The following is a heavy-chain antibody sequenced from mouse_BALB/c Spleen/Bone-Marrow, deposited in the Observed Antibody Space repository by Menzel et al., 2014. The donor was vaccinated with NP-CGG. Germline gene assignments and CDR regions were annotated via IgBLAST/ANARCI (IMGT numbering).Heavy chain of an antibody. D-gene: IGHD2-1*01. CDR3: ARYGNYDAMDY. CDR1: GYSFTRYY. CDR2: INPSNGGT. Sequence: QVQLQQSGAELVKPGASVKLSCKASGYSFTRYYMYWVKQRPGQGLEWIGEINPSNGGTNYNETFKSKATLTVDKSSTTAYMQLSSLISDDSAVYYCARYGNYDAMDYWGQGTSVTVSS. V-gene: IGHV1S81*02. J-gene: IGHJ4*01.